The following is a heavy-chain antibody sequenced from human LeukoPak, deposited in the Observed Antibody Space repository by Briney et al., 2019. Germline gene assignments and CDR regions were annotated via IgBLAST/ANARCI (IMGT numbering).Heavy chain of an antibody. D-gene: IGHD2-2*03. J-gene: IGHJ5*02. CDR2: IYYSGST. Sequence: SETLSLTCIVSGGSISSTSYYWGWIRQPPGKGLEWIGSIYYSGSTYYSPSLKSRVTISVDTSKNQFSLKLSSVTAADTAVYYCARLLRVGYCSTTTCNWFDPWGQGTLVTVSS. CDR3: ARLLRVGYCSTTTCNWFDP. V-gene: IGHV4-39*07. CDR1: GGSISSTSYY.